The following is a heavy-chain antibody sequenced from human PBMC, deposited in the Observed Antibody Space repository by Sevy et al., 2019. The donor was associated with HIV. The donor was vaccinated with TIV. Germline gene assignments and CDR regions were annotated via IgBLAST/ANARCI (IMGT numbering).Heavy chain of an antibody. D-gene: IGHD1-26*01. Sequence: ASVKVSCKASGFTFSDYYMHWVRQAPGQGLEWMGWFNPNNGDSRSAQKFHGRVTLTGDMSISTAYMELTRLRSDDTAIYFCTRDDIYSHPWEFDWWGHGALVTVSS. CDR3: TRDDIYSHPWEFDW. CDR2: FNPNNGDS. J-gene: IGHJ4*01. V-gene: IGHV1-2*02. CDR1: GFTFSDYY.